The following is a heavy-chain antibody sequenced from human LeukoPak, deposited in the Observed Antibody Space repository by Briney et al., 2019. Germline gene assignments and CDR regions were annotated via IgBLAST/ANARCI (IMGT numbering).Heavy chain of an antibody. CDR3: ATLPSFDP. V-gene: IGHV1-69*13. CDR2: IIPIFGTA. CDR1: GYTFTSYG. Sequence: GASVKVSCKASGYTFTSYGISWVRQAPGQGLEWMGGIIPIFGTANYAQKFQGRVTITADESTSTAYMELSSLRSEDTAVYYCATLPSFDPWGQGTLVTVSS. J-gene: IGHJ5*02.